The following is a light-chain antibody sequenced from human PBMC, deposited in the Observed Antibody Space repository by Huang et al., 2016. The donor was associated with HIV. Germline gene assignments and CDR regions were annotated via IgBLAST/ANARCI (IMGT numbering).Light chain of an antibody. V-gene: IGKV3-20*01. CDR1: QSLSPTY. J-gene: IGKJ1*01. Sequence: EIVLTQSPGTLSLSPGERAALSCRASQSLSPTYLAWYQQRPGQGPRLLIYRTSTRATGIPDRFSGSGSGTDFTLTISRLEPEDFAMYYCQQYVRSPWTFGQGTKVEIK. CDR2: RTS. CDR3: QQYVRSPWT.